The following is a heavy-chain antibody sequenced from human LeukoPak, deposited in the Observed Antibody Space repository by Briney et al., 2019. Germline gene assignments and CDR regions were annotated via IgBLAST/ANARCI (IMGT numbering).Heavy chain of an antibody. J-gene: IGHJ4*02. CDR1: GFTFSSYG. CDR2: IWYDGSNK. CDR3: ARGIWVQLWSLDY. Sequence: PGGSLRLSCAASGFTFSSYGMHWVRQAPGKGLEWVAVIWYDGSNKYYADSVKGRFTISRDNSKNTLYLQMNSLRAEDTAVYYCARGIWVQLWSLDYWGPGTLVTVSS. V-gene: IGHV3-33*01. D-gene: IGHD5-18*01.